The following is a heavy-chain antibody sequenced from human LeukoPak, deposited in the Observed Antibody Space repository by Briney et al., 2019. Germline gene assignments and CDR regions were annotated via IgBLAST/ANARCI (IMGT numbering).Heavy chain of an antibody. CDR2: ISGSGGGT. V-gene: IGHV3-23*01. D-gene: IGHD3-3*01. J-gene: IGHJ4*02. CDR1: EFAFSNYA. CDR3: AKFWSGSIY. Sequence: GGSLRLSGAASEFAFSNYAMSWVRQAPGKGLEWVSAISGSGGGTYYADSVKGRFTISRDNSQNTLYLQMDSLRVEDTAVYYCAKFWSGSIYWGQGTLVTVSS.